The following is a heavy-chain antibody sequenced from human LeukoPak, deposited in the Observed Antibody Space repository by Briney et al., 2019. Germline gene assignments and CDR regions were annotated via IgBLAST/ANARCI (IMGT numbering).Heavy chain of an antibody. V-gene: IGHV4-34*01. Sequence: SETLSLTCAVYGGSFSGYYWSWVRQPPGKGLEWIGEINHSGSTNYNPSLKSRVTISVDTSKNQFSLKLSSVTAADTAVYYCARGQMGIVVVPAAISELHYYYYMDVSGKGTAVTVSS. CDR2: INHSGST. CDR3: ARGQMGIVVVPAAISELHYYYYMDV. CDR1: GGSFSGYY. J-gene: IGHJ6*03. D-gene: IGHD2-2*03.